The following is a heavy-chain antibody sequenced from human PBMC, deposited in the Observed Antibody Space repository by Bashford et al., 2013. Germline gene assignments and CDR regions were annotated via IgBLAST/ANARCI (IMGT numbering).Heavy chain of an antibody. D-gene: IGHD6-6*01. CDR3: ARDLVGWASSSPFSVSV. V-gene: IGHV1-69*13. Sequence: SVKVSCKASGGTFSSYAISWVRQAPGQGLEWMGGIIPIFGTANYAQKFQGRVTITADESTSTAYMELSSLRSEDTAVYYCARDLVGWASSSPFSVSVWGKGPRSPSPQ. CDR1: GGTFSSYA. J-gene: IGHJ6*04. CDR2: IIPIFGTA.